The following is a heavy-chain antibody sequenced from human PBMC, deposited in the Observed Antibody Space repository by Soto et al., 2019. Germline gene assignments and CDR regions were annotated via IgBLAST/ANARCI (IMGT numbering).Heavy chain of an antibody. CDR2: IKQDGSEK. V-gene: IGHV3-7*04. Sequence: GGSLRLSCAASGFTFSSYWMSWVRQAPGKGLEWVANIKQDGSEKYYVDSVKGRFTISRDNAKNSLYLQMNSLRAEDTAVYYFGRGGGILLRYFDYWGQGTLVTVSS. CDR1: GFTFSSYW. D-gene: IGHD6-13*01. CDR3: GRGGGILLRYFDY. J-gene: IGHJ4*02.